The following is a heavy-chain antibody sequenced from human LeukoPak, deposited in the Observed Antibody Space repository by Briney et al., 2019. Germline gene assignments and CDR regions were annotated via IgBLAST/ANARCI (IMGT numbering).Heavy chain of an antibody. CDR2: IGTAGDT. D-gene: IGHD3-10*01. CDR1: GFTFSSYD. V-gene: IGHV3-13*04. CDR3: ARGSTYGSGTYFDY. J-gene: IGHJ4*02. Sequence: GRSLRLSCAASGFTFSSYDMHWVRQATGKGLEWVSAIGTAGDTYYPGSVKGRFTISRENAKNPLYLQMNSLRAGDTAVYYCARGSTYGSGTYFDYWGQGTLVTVSS.